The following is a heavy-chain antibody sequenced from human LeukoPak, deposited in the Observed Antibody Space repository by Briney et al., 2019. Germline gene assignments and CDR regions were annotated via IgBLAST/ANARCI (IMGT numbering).Heavy chain of an antibody. CDR3: ARSRSAGY. CDR2: IKRDGSEK. V-gene: IGHV3-7*01. Sequence: GGSLRLSCAASGFIFRSYVMSWVRQAPGKGLEWVANIKRDGSEKYYVDSVKGRFTISRDNAKNSLYLQMDSLRAEDTAVYYCARSRSAGYWGQGTLVTVSS. CDR1: GFIFRSYV. J-gene: IGHJ4*02.